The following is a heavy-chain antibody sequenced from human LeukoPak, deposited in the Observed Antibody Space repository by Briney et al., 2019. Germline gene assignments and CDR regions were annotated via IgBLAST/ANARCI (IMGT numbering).Heavy chain of an antibody. V-gene: IGHV3-21*01. CDR1: GFPFNNYY. D-gene: IGHD4-17*01. CDR2: ISNNSTYI. Sequence: PGESLRLSCAASGFPFNNYYMNWVRQAPGKGLEWVSSISNNSTYIYYADSVKGRFTISRDNAKSSLFLQMNSLRGEDTAVYYCARAGERYSVYGDYGKFDYWGQGTLVTVSS. CDR3: ARAGERYSVYGDYGKFDY. J-gene: IGHJ4*02.